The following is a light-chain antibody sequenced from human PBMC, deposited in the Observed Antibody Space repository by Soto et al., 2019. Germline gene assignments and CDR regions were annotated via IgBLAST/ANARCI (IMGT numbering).Light chain of an antibody. J-gene: IGLJ3*02. CDR3: SSYTTSTTWV. V-gene: IGLV2-14*01. CDR1: NSDAGGYNY. CDR2: EVS. Sequence: QSVLTQPASVSGSPGQSIAISCTGTNSDAGGYNYVSWYQHHPGKAPKLMIYEVSNRPSGVSNRFSGSKSGNTASLTISGLQAEDEADYYCSSYTTSTTWVFGGGTKLTVL.